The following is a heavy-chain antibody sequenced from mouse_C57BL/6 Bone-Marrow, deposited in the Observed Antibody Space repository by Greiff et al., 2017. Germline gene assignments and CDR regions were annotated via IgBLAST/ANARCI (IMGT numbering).Heavy chain of an antibody. J-gene: IGHJ2*01. CDR2: IFPGSGST. Sequence: QVQLQQSGPELVKPGASVKISCKASGYTFTDYYINWVKQRPGQGLEWIGWIFPGSGSTYYNEKFKGKATLTVDKSSRTAYMLLSSLTSEDSAVYFCARRGWERSIGYYFDYWGQGTTLTVSS. CDR3: ARRGWERSIGYYFDY. D-gene: IGHD1-1*02. V-gene: IGHV1-75*01. CDR1: GYTFTDYY.